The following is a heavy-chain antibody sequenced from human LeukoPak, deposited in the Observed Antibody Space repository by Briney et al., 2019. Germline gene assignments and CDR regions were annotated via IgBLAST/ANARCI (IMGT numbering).Heavy chain of an antibody. CDR1: GGSISSYY. D-gene: IGHD6-19*01. V-gene: IGHV4-4*09. CDR3: ARHQRYSSGWYEDAQSNWFDP. CDR2: IYTSGST. J-gene: IGHJ5*02. Sequence: SETLSLTCTVSGGSISSYYWSWIRQPPGKGLEWIGYIYTSGSTNYNPSLKSRVTISVDTSKNQFSLKLSSVTAADTAVYYCARHQRYSSGWYEDAQSNWFDPWGQGTLVTVSS.